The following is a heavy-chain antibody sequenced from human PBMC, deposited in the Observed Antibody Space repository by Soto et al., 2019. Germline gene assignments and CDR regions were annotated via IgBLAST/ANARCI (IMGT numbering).Heavy chain of an antibody. D-gene: IGHD5-18*01. CDR1: GFTFDDYA. J-gene: IGHJ4*02. CDR2: ISSNSGSI. V-gene: IGHV3-9*01. Sequence: GGSLRLSCAASGFTFDDYAMHWVRQAPGKGLEWVSGISSNSGSIGYADSVKGRFTISRDNAKNTLYLQMNSLRAEDTAVYYCVRGDGDYNDGNGYLARHWGQGTLVTVSS. CDR3: VRGDGDYNDGNGYLARH.